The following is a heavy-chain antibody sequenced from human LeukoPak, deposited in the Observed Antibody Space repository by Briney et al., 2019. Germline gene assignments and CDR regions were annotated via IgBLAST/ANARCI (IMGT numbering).Heavy chain of an antibody. J-gene: IGHJ4*02. CDR1: DGSINNFY. CDR2: ILSNGFA. CDR3: ARGSSDGDPIGAY. D-gene: IGHD4-17*01. Sequence: PSETLSLNCTVSDGSINNFYWSWIRQPPGEGLEWIGYILSNGFANYNPSLKSRVTISVDTSKNQFSLRLNTVTAADTAVYYCARGSSDGDPIGAYWGQGSLVTVSS. V-gene: IGHV4-59*01.